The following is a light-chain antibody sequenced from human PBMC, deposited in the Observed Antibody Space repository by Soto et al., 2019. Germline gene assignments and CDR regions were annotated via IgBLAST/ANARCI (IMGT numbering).Light chain of an antibody. CDR3: GTWDSRLSVYV. J-gene: IGLJ1*01. Sequence: QSVVTQPPSVSAAPGQKVTISCSGGSSNIENNFVSWYQKLPGTAPKLLIYVNNERPSGIPDRFSGSKSGTSATLGITGLQTGDEADYYCGTWDSRLSVYVFGTGTKLTVL. CDR2: VNN. V-gene: IGLV1-51*01. CDR1: SSNIENNF.